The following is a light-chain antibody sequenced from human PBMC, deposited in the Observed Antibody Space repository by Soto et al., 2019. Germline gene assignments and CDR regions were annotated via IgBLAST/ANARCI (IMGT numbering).Light chain of an antibody. V-gene: IGKV3-20*01. CDR1: QSVSSSY. CDR2: GAS. Sequence: EIGLTQSSGTLSLSPGERATLSCRASQSVSSSYLAWYQQKPGQAPRLLIYGASSRATGIPDRFSGSGSGTDFTLTISRLEPEDFAVYYCQQYGSSPFGGGTKVDIK. CDR3: QQYGSSP. J-gene: IGKJ4*01.